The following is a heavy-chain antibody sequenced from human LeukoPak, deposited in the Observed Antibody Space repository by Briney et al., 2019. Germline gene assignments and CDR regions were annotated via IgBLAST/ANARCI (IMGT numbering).Heavy chain of an antibody. Sequence: PSETLSLTCTVSGVSISSYYWSWIRQPPGKGLGWVGQIRYRGTTSYNPSLNSRLTVSIDMSKNQFSLKLNSVTAADTAVYYCAAESERWLFRSWGQGTLVTVSS. J-gene: IGHJ4*02. CDR1: GVSISSYY. V-gene: IGHV4-59*03. D-gene: IGHD6-19*01. CDR3: AAESERWLFRS. CDR2: IRYRGTT.